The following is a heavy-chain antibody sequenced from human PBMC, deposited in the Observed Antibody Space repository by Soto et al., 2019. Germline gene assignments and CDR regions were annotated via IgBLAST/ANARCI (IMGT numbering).Heavy chain of an antibody. CDR1: GGSISSYY. CDR3: ARAPPGGYYYDTAPDD. D-gene: IGHD3-22*01. V-gene: IGHV4-59*01. Sequence: PSETLSLTCTVSGGSISSYYWSWIRQPPGKGLEWIGYIYYSGSTNYNPSLKSRVTISVDTSKNQFSLKLSSVTAADTAVYYCARAPPGGYYYDTAPDDWGQGTLVTVSS. J-gene: IGHJ4*02. CDR2: IYYSGST.